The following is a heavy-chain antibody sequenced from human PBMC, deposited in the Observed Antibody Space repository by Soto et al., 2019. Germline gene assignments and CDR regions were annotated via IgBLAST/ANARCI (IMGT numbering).Heavy chain of an antibody. CDR2: ISGSGGST. J-gene: IGHJ3*02. Sequence: EVQLLESGGGLVQPGGSLRLSCAASGFTFSSYAMSWVRQAPGKGLEWVSAISGSGGSTYYADSVKGRFTISGDNSKNTMYLQMNSLRAEDTAVYYCAKDQRGEDIVVVVAATSAFDIWGQGTMVTVSS. D-gene: IGHD2-15*01. CDR1: GFTFSSYA. CDR3: AKDQRGEDIVVVVAATSAFDI. V-gene: IGHV3-23*01.